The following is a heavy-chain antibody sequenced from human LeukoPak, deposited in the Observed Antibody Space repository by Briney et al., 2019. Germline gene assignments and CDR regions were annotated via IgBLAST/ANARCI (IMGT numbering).Heavy chain of an antibody. CDR1: GGSISSNSYY. CDR2: IYYSGST. Sequence: SETLSLTCTLSGGSISSNSYYWGWIRQPPGKGLEWIGSIYYSGSTYYSPSLKSRVTISVDTSKNQFSLKLRSVTAADTAVYYCAREMLYDSTGYYFWGQGTLVTVSS. CDR3: AREMLYDSTGYYF. V-gene: IGHV4-39*07. D-gene: IGHD3-22*01. J-gene: IGHJ4*02.